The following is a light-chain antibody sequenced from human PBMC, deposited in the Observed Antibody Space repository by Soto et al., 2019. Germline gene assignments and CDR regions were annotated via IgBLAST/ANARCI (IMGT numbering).Light chain of an antibody. J-gene: IGKJ1*01. CDR3: QQYNHYWT. V-gene: IGKV1-5*03. CDR1: QSISNW. Sequence: DIQMTQSPSTLSASIRDRVTITCRASQSISNWVAWYQQKPGKAPKLLIYKASSLESGVPSRFSGSGSGTEFTLTISSLQPDDFATYYCQQYNHYWTFGQGTKVEI. CDR2: KAS.